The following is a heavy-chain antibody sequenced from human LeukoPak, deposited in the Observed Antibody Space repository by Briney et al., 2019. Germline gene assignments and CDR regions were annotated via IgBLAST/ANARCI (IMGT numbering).Heavy chain of an antibody. CDR1: GFTFSSYA. Sequence: PGGSLRLSCAASGFTFSSYAMSWVRQAPGKGLEWVSAISGSGGSTYYADSVKGRFTISRDNSKNTLYLQMNSLRAEDTAVYYCARVLIWYSSGWAAFDYWGQGTLVTVSS. V-gene: IGHV3-23*01. J-gene: IGHJ4*02. D-gene: IGHD6-19*01. CDR2: ISGSGGST. CDR3: ARVLIWYSSGWAAFDY.